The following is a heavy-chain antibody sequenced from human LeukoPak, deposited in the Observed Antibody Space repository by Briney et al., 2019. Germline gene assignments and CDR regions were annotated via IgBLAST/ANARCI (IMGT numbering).Heavy chain of an antibody. Sequence: PGGSLRLSCAASGFIVSSNYMNRVRQAPGKGLEWVSVLYSDGTTYYADSVKGRFTISRDNSKNTLYLQMNSLRAGDTAVYYCARGGGYYGIDYWGQGTLVTVSS. CDR2: LYSDGTT. CDR3: ARGGGYYGIDY. D-gene: IGHD3-22*01. V-gene: IGHV3-53*01. CDR1: GFIVSSNY. J-gene: IGHJ4*02.